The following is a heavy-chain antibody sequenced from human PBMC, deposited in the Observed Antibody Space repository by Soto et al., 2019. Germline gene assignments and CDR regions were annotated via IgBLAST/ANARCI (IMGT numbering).Heavy chain of an antibody. CDR1: GFSLSTSGVG. V-gene: IGHV2-5*02. Sequence: QITLKESGPTLVKPTQTLTLTCTFSGFSLSTSGVGVGWIRQPPGKALEWLALIYWDDDKRYSPSLTSRLTTTKDPPKNQVVLTITNMHPVDTATYYCAHVLGVVANYGMDVWGQGTTVTVSS. CDR2: IYWDDDK. J-gene: IGHJ6*02. D-gene: IGHD2-15*01. CDR3: AHVLGVVANYGMDV.